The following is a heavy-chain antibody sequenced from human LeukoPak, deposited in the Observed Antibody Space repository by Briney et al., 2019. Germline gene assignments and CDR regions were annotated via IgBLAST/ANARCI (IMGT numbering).Heavy chain of an antibody. CDR3: ASWAGVVDDFNGPFDY. CDR1: GFTFSSYS. D-gene: IGHD2-2*01. J-gene: IGHJ4*02. CDR2: ISSSSSYI. Sequence: GGSLRLSCAASGFTFSSYSMNWVRQAPGKGLEWVSSISSSSSYIYYADSVKGRFTISRDNAKNSLYLQMNSLRAEDTAVYYCASWAGVVDDFNGPFDYWGQGTLVTVSS. V-gene: IGHV3-21*01.